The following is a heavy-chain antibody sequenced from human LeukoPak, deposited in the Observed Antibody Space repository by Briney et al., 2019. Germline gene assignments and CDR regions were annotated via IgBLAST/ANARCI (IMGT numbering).Heavy chain of an antibody. Sequence: PGGSLRLSCAASGFTVSSNYMSWVRQAPGKGLEWVSVIYSGGSTYYADSVKGRFTISRDNSKNTLYLQMNSLRAEDTAVYYCARDETHFYGSGSSNWFDPWGQGILVTVSS. CDR3: ARDETHFYGSGSSNWFDP. V-gene: IGHV3-53*01. CDR2: IYSGGST. D-gene: IGHD3-10*01. J-gene: IGHJ5*02. CDR1: GFTVSSNY.